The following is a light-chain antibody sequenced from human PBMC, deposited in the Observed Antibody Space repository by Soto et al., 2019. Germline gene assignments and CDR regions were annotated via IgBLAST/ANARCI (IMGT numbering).Light chain of an antibody. CDR1: QSMSNW. Sequence: DIQMTQSPSTLSASVGDRVTITCRASQSMSNWLAWYQQKPGKAPKLLIYDASSLESGVPSRFSGSGSGTESTLIIISLKPEDFATSYSQQYFSFPLTFGGGTKVATK. CDR2: DAS. J-gene: IGKJ4*01. CDR3: QQYFSFPLT. V-gene: IGKV1-5*01.